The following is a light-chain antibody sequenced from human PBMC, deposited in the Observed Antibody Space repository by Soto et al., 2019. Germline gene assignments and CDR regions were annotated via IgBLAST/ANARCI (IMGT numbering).Light chain of an antibody. CDR1: QSVSSN. Sequence: EIVMTQSPAPLSVSPGERATLSCRASQSVSSNLAWYQQKPGQAPRLLIFGASTRATGVPARFSGSGSATEFTLTISSLQSEDFAVYYCQHYYNLPFTFGPGTKVDI. CDR3: QHYYNLPFT. V-gene: IGKV3-15*01. J-gene: IGKJ3*01. CDR2: GAS.